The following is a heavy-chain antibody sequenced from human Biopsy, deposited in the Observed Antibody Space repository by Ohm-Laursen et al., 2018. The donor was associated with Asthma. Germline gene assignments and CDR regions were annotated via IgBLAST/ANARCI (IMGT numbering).Heavy chain of an antibody. D-gene: IGHD1-26*01. Sequence: SLRLSCAASGFPFSHYGMHWVRQAPGKGLEWVAVISFDGSNEDYADSVKGRFTISRDNSKNTLFLEMNSLRPEDTAVYYCAKELFPGWELRRGPDSWGQGTLVTVSS. V-gene: IGHV3-30*18. CDR3: AKELFPGWELRRGPDS. CDR1: GFPFSHYG. J-gene: IGHJ4*02. CDR2: ISFDGSNE.